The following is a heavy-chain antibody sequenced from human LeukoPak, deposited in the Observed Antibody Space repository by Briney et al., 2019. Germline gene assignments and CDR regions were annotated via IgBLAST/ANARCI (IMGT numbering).Heavy chain of an antibody. CDR1: GFTFSSYS. J-gene: IGHJ4*02. CDR2: ISYDGSNK. Sequence: GGSLRLSCAASGFTFSSYSMNWVRQAPGKGLGWVAVISYDGSNKYYADSVKGRFTISRDNAENTLYLQMNSLRAEDTAVYYCARGTAGYHSSYFDYWGQGTLVTVSS. CDR3: ARGTAGYHSSYFDY. V-gene: IGHV3-30*03. D-gene: IGHD3-16*02.